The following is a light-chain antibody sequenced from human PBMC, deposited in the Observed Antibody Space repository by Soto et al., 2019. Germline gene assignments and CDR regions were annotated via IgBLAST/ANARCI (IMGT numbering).Light chain of an antibody. CDR3: ISYAGSNKPA. Sequence: QSVRTQPPSASGSPGQSVAISCSGTSSDVGGYNYVSWYQQHPGKAPKLMIYDVNKRPSGVPDRFSGSKSGNTASLTVSGLQAEDEADYYCISYAGSNKPAFGGGTKLTVL. J-gene: IGLJ2*01. V-gene: IGLV2-8*01. CDR2: DVN. CDR1: SSDVGGYNY.